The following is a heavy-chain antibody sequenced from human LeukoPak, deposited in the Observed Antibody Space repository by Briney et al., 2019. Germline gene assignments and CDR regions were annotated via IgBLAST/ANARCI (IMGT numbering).Heavy chain of an antibody. V-gene: IGHV3-9*01. D-gene: IGHD3-9*01. Sequence: GRSLRVSCAASGFTFDDYAMHWVRQAPGKGLEWVSGISWNSGSIGYADSVKGRFTISRDNAKNSLYLQMNSLRAEDTALYYCAKDNHFDWLLYEGLFDPWGQGTLVTVSS. CDR2: ISWNSGSI. CDR3: AKDNHFDWLLYEGLFDP. CDR1: GFTFDDYA. J-gene: IGHJ5*02.